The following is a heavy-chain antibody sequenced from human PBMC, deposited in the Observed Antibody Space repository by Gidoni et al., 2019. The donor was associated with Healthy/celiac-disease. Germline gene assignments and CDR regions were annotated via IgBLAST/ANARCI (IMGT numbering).Heavy chain of an antibody. Sequence: QVQLQESGPGLVKPSETLSLTCTVAGGSISSYYWSWIRQPPGKGLEWIGYIYYSGSTNYNPSLKSRVTISVDTSKNQCSLKLSSVTAADTAVYYCARDRSQQLALGWFDPWGQGTLVTVSS. CDR3: ARDRSQQLALGWFDP. CDR1: GGSISSYY. V-gene: IGHV4-59*01. J-gene: IGHJ5*02. CDR2: IYYSGST. D-gene: IGHD6-13*01.